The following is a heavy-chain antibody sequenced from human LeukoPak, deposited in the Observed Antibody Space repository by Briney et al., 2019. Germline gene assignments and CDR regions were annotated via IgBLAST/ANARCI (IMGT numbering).Heavy chain of an antibody. D-gene: IGHD2-21*02. CDR1: GFTFGTYW. J-gene: IGHJ4*02. Sequence: GGSLRLSCAASGFTFGTYWMTWVRQAPGKGLDWVGNIKQDGSETYYADSVKGRFTISRDNAKNSLYLQMNSLRAEDTAVYYCARDWGDGFDYWGQGTLVTVSS. CDR2: IKQDGSET. V-gene: IGHV3-7*01. CDR3: ARDWGDGFDY.